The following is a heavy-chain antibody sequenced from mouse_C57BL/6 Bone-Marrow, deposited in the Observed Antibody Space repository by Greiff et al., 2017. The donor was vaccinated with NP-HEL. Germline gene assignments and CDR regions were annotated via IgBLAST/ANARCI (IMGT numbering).Heavy chain of an antibody. Sequence: EVQLVESGGDLVKPGGSLKLSCAASGFTFSSYGMSWVRQTPDKRLEWVATISSGGSYTYYPDSVKGRFTISRDNAKNTLYLQRRSLKSEDTAMYYCASPYDYDVAWFAYWGQGTLVTVSA. V-gene: IGHV5-6*01. CDR2: ISSGGSYT. CDR1: GFTFSSYG. D-gene: IGHD2-4*01. CDR3: ASPYDYDVAWFAY. J-gene: IGHJ3*01.